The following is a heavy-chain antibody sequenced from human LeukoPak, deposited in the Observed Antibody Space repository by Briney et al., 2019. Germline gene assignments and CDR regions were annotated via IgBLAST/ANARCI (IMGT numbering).Heavy chain of an antibody. D-gene: IGHD6-13*01. J-gene: IGHJ4*02. V-gene: IGHV3-21*01. Sequence: GGSLRLSCAASGFTFSSYSMNWVRQAPGKGLEWVSYISSSSSYIYYGDSVKGRFTISRDNANNSLYLQMNSLRAEDTAVYYCARGGSNLNYWGQGTLVTVSS. CDR3: ARGGSNLNY. CDR1: GFTFSSYS. CDR2: ISSSSSYI.